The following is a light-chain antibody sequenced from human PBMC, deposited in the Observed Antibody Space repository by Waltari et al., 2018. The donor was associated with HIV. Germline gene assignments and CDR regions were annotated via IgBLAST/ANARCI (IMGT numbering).Light chain of an antibody. V-gene: IGLV2-14*03. CDR2: DVS. CDR1: TSDGGGSHY. J-gene: IGLJ1*01. CDR3: SSYTSSSTDV. Sequence: QPALTHPASVSGSPGTSLPISSTATTSDGGGSHYVSWYQQHPGKAPKLMIYDVSNRPSGVSNRFSGSKSGNTASLTISGLQAEDEADYYCSSYTSSSTDVFGTGTKVTVL.